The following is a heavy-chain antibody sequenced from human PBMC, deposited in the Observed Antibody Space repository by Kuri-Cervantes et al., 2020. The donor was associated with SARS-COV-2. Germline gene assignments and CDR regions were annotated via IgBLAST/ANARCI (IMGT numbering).Heavy chain of an antibody. CDR3: ASLGYCTNGVCYGLDY. D-gene: IGHD2-8*01. V-gene: IGHV5-51*01. CDR2: IFPGDSDT. J-gene: IGHJ4*02. Sequence: KVSCKASGYTFTSYGISWVRQAPGQGLEWMGMIFPGDSDTKYSPSFQGQFTISADKSISTAYLQWSSLKASDTAMYYCASLGYCTNGVCYGLDYWGQGTLVTVSS. CDR1: GYTFTSYG.